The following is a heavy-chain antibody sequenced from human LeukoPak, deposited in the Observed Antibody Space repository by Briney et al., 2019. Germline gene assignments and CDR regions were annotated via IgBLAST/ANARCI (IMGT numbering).Heavy chain of an antibody. J-gene: IGHJ6*02. V-gene: IGHV1-69*04. CDR1: GGTFSSYA. D-gene: IGHD2-2*01. CDR2: IIPIFGIA. CDR3: AREGGPVVVPAAIGYYGMDV. Sequence: SVKVSSKASGGTFSSYAISWVRQAPGQGLEWMGRIIPIFGIANYAPKFQGRVTITADKSTSTAYMELSSLRSEYTAVYYGAREGGPVVVPAAIGYYGMDVWGQGTTVTVSS.